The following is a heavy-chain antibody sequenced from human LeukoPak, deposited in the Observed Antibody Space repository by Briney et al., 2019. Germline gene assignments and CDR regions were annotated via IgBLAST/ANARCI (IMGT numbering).Heavy chain of an antibody. CDR1: GFTFSSYA. CDR2: ISGSGGST. J-gene: IGHJ4*02. D-gene: IGHD6-19*01. V-gene: IGHV3-23*01. Sequence: GGSLRLSCAASGFTFSSYAMSWVRQAPGKGLEWVSAISGSGGSTFYADSVKGRFTISRDNSKNTLYLQMNSLRAEDTAVYYCAKVFSGGWYPHYFDYWGQGTLVTVSS. CDR3: AKVFSGGWYPHYFDY.